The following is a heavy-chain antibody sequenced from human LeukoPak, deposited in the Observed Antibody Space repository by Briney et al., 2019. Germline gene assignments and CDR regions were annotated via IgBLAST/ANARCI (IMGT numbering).Heavy chain of an antibody. Sequence: GGSLRLSCAASGFTFSSYSMNWVRQAPGKGLEWVSSISSSSSYIYYADSVKGRFTISRDNAKNSLYLQMNSLRAEDTAVYYCARDKYYYGSGSYLCLAYWGQGTLVTVSS. CDR2: ISSSSSYI. CDR3: ARDKYYYGSGSYLCLAY. J-gene: IGHJ4*02. V-gene: IGHV3-21*01. CDR1: GFTFSSYS. D-gene: IGHD3-10*01.